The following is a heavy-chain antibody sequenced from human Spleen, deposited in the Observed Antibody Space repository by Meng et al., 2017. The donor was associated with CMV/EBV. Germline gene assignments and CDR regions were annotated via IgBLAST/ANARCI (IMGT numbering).Heavy chain of an antibody. CDR1: GGSFSGYW. CDR2: VNHSGRT. V-gene: IGHV4-34*01. Sequence: ESLKISCAVYGGSFSGYWWSWIRQTPGKGLEWIGEVNHSGRTDYNPSLKSRVAISVDTSKNQFTLKVNSVTAADTAVYYCARPVLAAYYPAQNAFDIWGQGTTVTVSS. D-gene: IGHD3-9*01. CDR3: ARPVLAAYYPAQNAFDI. J-gene: IGHJ3*02.